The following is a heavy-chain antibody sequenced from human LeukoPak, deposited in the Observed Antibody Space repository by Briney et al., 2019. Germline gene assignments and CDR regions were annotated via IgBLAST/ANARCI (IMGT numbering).Heavy chain of an antibody. V-gene: IGHV3-53*04. CDR1: GFSVSSHI. Sequence: GGSLRLSCAASGFSVSSHIMTWVRQAPGKGLAWISVLYRGGNSLHADAVQGRFTISRNTSENTLYLQMNSLTYEDTAVYYCARGGRFGEDHFDYWGQGILVTVSS. J-gene: IGHJ4*02. CDR2: LYRGGNS. D-gene: IGHD3-10*01. CDR3: ARGGRFGEDHFDY.